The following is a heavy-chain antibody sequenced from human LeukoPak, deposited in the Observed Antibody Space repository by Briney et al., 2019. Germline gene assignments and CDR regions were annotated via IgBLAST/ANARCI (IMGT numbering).Heavy chain of an antibody. CDR3: ARARFSAALGYGMDV. CDR1: GGTFSSYA. Sequence: SVQVSCKASGGTFSSYAISWVRQAPGQGLEWMGGIIPIFGTANYAQKFQGRVTITADESTSTAYMELSSLRSEDTAVYYCARARFSAALGYGMDVWGQGTTVTVSS. D-gene: IGHD6-13*01. V-gene: IGHV1-69*13. CDR2: IIPIFGTA. J-gene: IGHJ6*02.